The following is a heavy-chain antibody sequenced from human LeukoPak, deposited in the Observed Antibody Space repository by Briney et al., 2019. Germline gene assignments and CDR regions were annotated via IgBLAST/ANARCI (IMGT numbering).Heavy chain of an antibody. J-gene: IGHJ4*02. V-gene: IGHV3-11*01. CDR3: ARDAIDSSGFDFDY. CDR2: ISTSAGTI. Sequence: GGSLRLSCAASGFTFSDSYMTWIRQAPGEGLEWISYISTSAGTIYYADSVKRRFTISRDNAKNSLYLQMHSLRAEDTAVYYCARDAIDSSGFDFDYWGQGTLVTVSS. CDR1: GFTFSDSY. D-gene: IGHD3-22*01.